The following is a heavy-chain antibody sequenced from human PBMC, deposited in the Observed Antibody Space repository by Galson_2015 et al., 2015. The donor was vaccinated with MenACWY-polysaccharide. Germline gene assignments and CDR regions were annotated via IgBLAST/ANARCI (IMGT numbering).Heavy chain of an antibody. J-gene: IGHJ5*02. V-gene: IGHV4-39*01. Sequence: ETLSLTCTVSGGSISSGSYYWGWVRQPPGKGLESIGTIYYSGSTHYNPSLKSRVTISVDTSKNQFSLRLTSVSAADTAVYYCVRHGRDGDNGLRSWLDPWGQGTLVIVSS. CDR3: VRHGRDGDNGLRSWLDP. CDR1: GGSISSGSYY. D-gene: IGHD4-17*01. CDR2: IYYSGST.